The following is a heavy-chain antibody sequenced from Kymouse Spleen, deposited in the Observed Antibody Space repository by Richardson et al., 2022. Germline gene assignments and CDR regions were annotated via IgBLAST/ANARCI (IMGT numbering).Heavy chain of an antibody. CDR1: GFTFDDYA. D-gene: IGHD4-17*01. V-gene: IGHV3-9*01. Sequence: EVQLVESGGGLVQPGRSLRLSCAASGFTFDDYAMHWVRQAPGKGLEWVSGISWNSGSIGYADSVKGRFTISRDNAKNSLYLQMNSLRAEDTALYYCAKTVTTDYYYGMDVWGQGTTVTVSS. CDR2: ISWNSGSI. J-gene: IGHJ6*02. CDR3: AKTVTTDYYYGMDV.